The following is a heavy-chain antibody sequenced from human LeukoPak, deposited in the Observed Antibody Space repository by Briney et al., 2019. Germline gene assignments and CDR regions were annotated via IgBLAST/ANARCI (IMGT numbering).Heavy chain of an antibody. CDR2: IWYDGSNK. Sequence: GGSLRLSCAASGFNFSSYGMHWVRQAPGKGLEWVAVIWYDGSNKYYADSVKGRFTISRDNSKNTLYLQMNSLRAEDTAVYYCARVPLDYDILTGYYGDYYYGMDVWGQGTTVTVSS. J-gene: IGHJ6*02. D-gene: IGHD3-9*01. V-gene: IGHV3-33*01. CDR3: ARVPLDYDILTGYYGDYYYGMDV. CDR1: GFNFSSYG.